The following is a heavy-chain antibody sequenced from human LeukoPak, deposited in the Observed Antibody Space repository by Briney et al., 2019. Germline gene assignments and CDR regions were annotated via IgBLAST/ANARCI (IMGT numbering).Heavy chain of an antibody. CDR2: ISWDGGST. Sequence: PGGSLRLSCAASGFTFDDYAMHWVRHAPGKGLEWVSLISWDGGSTYYADSVKGRFTISRDNSKNSLYLQMNSLRAEDTALYYCSTLGKTSYYMDVWGKGTTVTVSS. V-gene: IGHV3-43D*04. CDR1: GFTFDDYA. CDR3: STLGKTSYYMDV. J-gene: IGHJ6*03. D-gene: IGHD4-23*01.